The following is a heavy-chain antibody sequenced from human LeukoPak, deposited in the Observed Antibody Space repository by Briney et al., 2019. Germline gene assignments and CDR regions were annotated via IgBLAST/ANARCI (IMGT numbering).Heavy chain of an antibody. CDR2: ISAYNGNT. D-gene: IGHD2/OR15-2a*01. Sequence: ASVKVSCKASGGTFSSYAISWVRQAPGQGLEWMGWISAYNGNTNYAQKLQGRVTMTTDTSTSTAYMELRSLRSDDTAVYYCASSPVENYYFDYWGQGTLVTVSS. V-gene: IGHV1-18*01. CDR1: GGTFSSYA. CDR3: ASSPVENYYFDY. J-gene: IGHJ4*02.